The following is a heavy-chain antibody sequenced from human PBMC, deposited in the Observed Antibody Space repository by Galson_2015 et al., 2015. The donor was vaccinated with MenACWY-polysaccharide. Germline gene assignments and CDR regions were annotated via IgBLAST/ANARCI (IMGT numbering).Heavy chain of an antibody. Sequence: RLSCAASGFTFDDYAMHWVRQAPGKGLEWVSGISWNSDIIGYADSVKGRFTISRDSAKNSLYLQMNSLRPEDTALYYCAKGYSYSKSPVDHWGQGTLVTVSS. D-gene: IGHD2-15*01. J-gene: IGHJ4*02. V-gene: IGHV3-9*01. CDR1: GFTFDDYA. CDR2: ISWNSDII. CDR3: AKGYSYSKSPVDH.